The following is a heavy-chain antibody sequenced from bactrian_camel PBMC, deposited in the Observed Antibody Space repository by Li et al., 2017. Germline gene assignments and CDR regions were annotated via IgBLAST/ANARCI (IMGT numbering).Heavy chain of an antibody. CDR1: ESTYSPYC. CDR2: IDSVGKT. Sequence: HVQLVESGGGSVQAGGSLRHSCSASESTYSPYCMAWFRQAPGKEREGVASIDSVGKTNYADSMKGRFTISQDSAKDTLYLQMNSLKVEDSAMYFCAADDEEGCGLKYLQFQDTYWGQGTQVTVS. CDR3: AADDEEGCGLKYLQFQDTY. V-gene: IGHV3S1*01. D-gene: IGHD3*01. J-gene: IGHJ4*01.